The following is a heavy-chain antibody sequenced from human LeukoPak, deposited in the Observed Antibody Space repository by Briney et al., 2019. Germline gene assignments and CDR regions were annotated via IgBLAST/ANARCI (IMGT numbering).Heavy chain of an antibody. CDR3: ARSYSGSYQSDY. V-gene: IGHV1-8*03. J-gene: IGHJ4*02. CDR2: MNPNSGNT. CDR1: GYTFTSYD. Sequence: ASVKVSCKASGYTFTSYDINWVRQATGQGLEWMGWMNPNSGNTGYAQKFQGRVTITRNTSISTAYMELSSLRSEDTAVYYCARSYSGSYQSDYWGPGTLVTVSS. D-gene: IGHD1-26*01.